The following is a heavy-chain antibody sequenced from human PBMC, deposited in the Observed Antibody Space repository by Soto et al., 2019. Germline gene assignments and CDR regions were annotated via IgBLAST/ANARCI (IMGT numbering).Heavy chain of an antibody. CDR1: GFTFSNYG. CDR2: IWFDGIKK. CDR3: ARDYAIGSHYHFDY. J-gene: IGHJ4*03. D-gene: IGHD1-26*01. V-gene: IGHV3-33*01. Sequence: PGGSLRLSCAASGFTFSNYGMHWVRQAPGKGLEWVAVIWFDGIKKYYVDSVEGRFTISRDKSKNTLYLQMNSLRAEDTAVYYCARDYAIGSHYHFDYWGQGTTVTVSS.